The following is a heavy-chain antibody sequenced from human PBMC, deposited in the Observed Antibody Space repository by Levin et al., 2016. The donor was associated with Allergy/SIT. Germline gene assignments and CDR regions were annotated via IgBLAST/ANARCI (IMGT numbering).Heavy chain of an antibody. CDR1: GYSFSTYW. CDR2: IDPSDSYT. Sequence: GESLKISCKGSGYSFSTYWIAWVRQMPGKGLEWMGRIDPSDSYTNYSPSFQGHVTISADKSISTAYLQWSSLQASDTAMYYCTRTPNYWYFDLWGRGTLVTVSS. D-gene: IGHD2-8*01. V-gene: IGHV5-10-1*01. CDR3: TRTPNYWYFDL. J-gene: IGHJ2*01.